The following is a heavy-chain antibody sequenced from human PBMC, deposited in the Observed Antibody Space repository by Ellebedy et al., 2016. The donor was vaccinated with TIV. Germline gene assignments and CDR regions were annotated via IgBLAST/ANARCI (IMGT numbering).Heavy chain of an antibody. CDR2: IWYDGSKT. CDR3: SRSNYGGTVGNPRDAFDI. CDR1: GFTFSIHG. J-gene: IGHJ3*02. V-gene: IGHV3-33*01. Sequence: GESLKISCAASGFTFSIHGMHWVRQVPGKGLHRVAVIWYDGSKTYYADSAQGRFTISRDDSKNTLYLQMNSLRAEDTAVYYCSRSNYGGTVGNPRDAFDIWGQGTLVTVSS. D-gene: IGHD4-23*01.